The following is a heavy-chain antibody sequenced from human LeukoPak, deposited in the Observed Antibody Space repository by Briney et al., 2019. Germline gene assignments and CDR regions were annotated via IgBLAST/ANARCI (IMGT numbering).Heavy chain of an antibody. CDR3: AELGITMIGGV. D-gene: IGHD3-10*02. CDR2: ISSSGSTI. J-gene: IGHJ6*04. CDR1: GFTFSSYE. V-gene: IGHV3-48*03. Sequence: GGSLRLSCAASGFTFSSYEMNWVRQAPGKGREWVSYISSSGSTIYYADSVKGRFTISRDNAKNSLYLQMNSQRAEDTAVYYCAELGITMIGGVWGKGTTVTISS.